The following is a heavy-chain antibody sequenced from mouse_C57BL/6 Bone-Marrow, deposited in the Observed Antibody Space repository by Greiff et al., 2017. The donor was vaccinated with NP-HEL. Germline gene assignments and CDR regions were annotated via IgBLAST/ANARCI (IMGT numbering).Heavy chain of an antibody. V-gene: IGHV1-26*01. CDR2: INPNNGGT. Sequence: EVQLQQSGPELVKPGASVKISCKASGYTFTDYYMNWVKQSHGKSLEWIGDINPNNGGTSYNQKFKGKATLTVDKSSSTAYMELRSLTSEDSAVYYCARILMVTTTDWYFDVWGTGTTVTVSS. CDR3: ARILMVTTTDWYFDV. J-gene: IGHJ1*03. D-gene: IGHD2-2*01. CDR1: GYTFTDYY.